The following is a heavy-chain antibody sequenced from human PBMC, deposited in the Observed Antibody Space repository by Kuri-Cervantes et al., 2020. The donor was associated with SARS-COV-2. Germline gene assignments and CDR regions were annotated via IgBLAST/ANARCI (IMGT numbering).Heavy chain of an antibody. D-gene: IGHD3-22*01. Sequence: GESLKISCAASGFTFSSYGMHWVRQAPGKGLEWVAVIWYDGSNKYYADSVKGRFTISRDNSKNTLYLQMNSLRAEDTAVYYCARGYDSSGYSFDYWGQGTLVTVSS. V-gene: IGHV3-33*08. CDR1: GFTFSSYG. CDR2: IWYDGSNK. J-gene: IGHJ4*02. CDR3: ARGYDSSGYSFDY.